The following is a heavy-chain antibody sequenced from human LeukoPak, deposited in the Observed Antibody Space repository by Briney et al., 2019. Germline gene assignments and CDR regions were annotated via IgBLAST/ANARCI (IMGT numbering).Heavy chain of an antibody. CDR2: IYYSGST. J-gene: IGHJ4*02. Sequence: SETLSLTCTVTGGSISSYYWSWIRQPPGKGLEWMGNIYYSGSTNYNPSLKSRVTISVDTSKKQFSLKLSSVTAADTAVYYCARRSYGEGLPFDYWGQGTLVTVSS. CDR3: ARRSYGEGLPFDY. CDR1: GGSISSYY. V-gene: IGHV4-59*01. D-gene: IGHD1-26*01.